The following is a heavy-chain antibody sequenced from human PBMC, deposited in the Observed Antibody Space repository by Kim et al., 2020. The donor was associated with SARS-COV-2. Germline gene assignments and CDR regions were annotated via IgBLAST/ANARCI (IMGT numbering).Heavy chain of an antibody. CDR3: ARGVGSFAS. CDR2: IYGDGTNT. CDR1: GFTFSNYW. V-gene: IGHV3-74*01. Sequence: GGSLRLSCAASGFTFSNYWMHWVRQVPGKGLVWVSRIYGDGTNTGYADSVTGRFNISRDNAKNTLYLEINSLRAEDTAVYYCARGVGSFASWAKGTKVTV. J-gene: IGHJ6*03. D-gene: IGHD6-6*01.